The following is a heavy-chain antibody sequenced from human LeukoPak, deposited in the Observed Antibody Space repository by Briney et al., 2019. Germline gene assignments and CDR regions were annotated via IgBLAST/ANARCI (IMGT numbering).Heavy chain of an antibody. CDR1: GGTFSSYA. J-gene: IGHJ4*02. CDR2: IIPIFGTA. Sequence: SVKVSCKASGGTFSSYAISWVRQAPGQGLEWMGGIIPIFGTANYAQKFQGRVTITRDTSASTAYMELSSLRSEDTAVYYCARSITMIVVVSTFDYWGQGTLVTVSS. V-gene: IGHV1-69*05. D-gene: IGHD3-22*01. CDR3: ARSITMIVVVSTFDY.